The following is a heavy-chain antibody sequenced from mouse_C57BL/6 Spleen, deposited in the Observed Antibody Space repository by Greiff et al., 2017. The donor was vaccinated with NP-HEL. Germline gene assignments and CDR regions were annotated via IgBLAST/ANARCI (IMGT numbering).Heavy chain of an antibody. Sequence: QVQLQQPGAELVRPGSSVKLSCKASGYTFTSYWMHWVKQRPIQGLEWIGNIDPSDSETHYNQKFKDKATLTVDKSSSTAYMQLSSLTSEDSAVYYCARWGNYPYYFDYWGQGTTLTVSS. CDR2: IDPSDSET. D-gene: IGHD2-1*01. V-gene: IGHV1-52*01. J-gene: IGHJ2*01. CDR1: GYTFTSYW. CDR3: ARWGNYPYYFDY.